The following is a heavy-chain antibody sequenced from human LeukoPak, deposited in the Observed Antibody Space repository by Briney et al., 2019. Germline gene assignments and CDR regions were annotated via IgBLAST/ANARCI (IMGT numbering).Heavy chain of an antibody. D-gene: IGHD3-22*01. CDR2: IYYSGST. CDR1: GGSVSSGSYY. J-gene: IGHJ5*02. CDR3: ARAPDSPLSWFDP. V-gene: IGHV4-61*01. Sequence: SETLSLTCTVSGGSVSSGSYYWSWIRQPPGKGLEWIGYIYYSGSTNYNPSLKSRVTISVDTSKNQFSLKLSSVTAADTAVYYCARAPDSPLSWFDPWGQGTLVTVSS.